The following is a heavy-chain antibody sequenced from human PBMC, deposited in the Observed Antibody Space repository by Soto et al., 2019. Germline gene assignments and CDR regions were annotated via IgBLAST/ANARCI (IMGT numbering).Heavy chain of an antibody. V-gene: IGHV3-30*03. CDR2: ISGDASRI. D-gene: IGHD3-10*01. J-gene: IGHJ6*02. CDR3: ARDRDAGWFVMDV. Sequence: QVQLVESGGGVVQPGTSLRLSCVASGFGFNFFGIHWVRQAPGKGPEWVAGISGDASRIYYADDLKGRVTISRVNSENTLYLQMNSLRPEDTALYYCARDRDAGWFVMDVWGQGTTVTV. CDR1: GFGFNFFG.